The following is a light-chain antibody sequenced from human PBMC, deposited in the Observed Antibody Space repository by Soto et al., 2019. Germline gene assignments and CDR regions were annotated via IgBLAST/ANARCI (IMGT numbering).Light chain of an antibody. J-gene: IGKJ2*01. CDR3: QQGHNWPLT. Sequence: EIVMTQSPATLSLSPGERAALSCRASQGISSELAWYPQKPGQPPRLLIYGASTRATGVPARFTGSGSGSDFTLTISGLQSEDFAVYYCQQGHNWPLTFGQGTRLEI. CDR1: QGISSE. V-gene: IGKV3-15*01. CDR2: GAS.